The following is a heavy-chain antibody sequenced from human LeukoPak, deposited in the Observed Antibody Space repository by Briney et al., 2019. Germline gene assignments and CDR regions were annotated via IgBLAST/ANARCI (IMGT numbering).Heavy chain of an antibody. J-gene: IGHJ5*02. CDR1: GGSFRGYY. CDR3: ARVFPLIVLRSTAWFDP. D-gene: IGHD2-8*01. Sequence: SETLSLTCAVYGGSFRGYYWSWIRQPPGKGLEWIGEINHSGSTNYNPSLKSRVTISVDTSKNQFSLKLSSVTAADTAVYYCARVFPLIVLRSTAWFDPWGQGTLVTVSS. V-gene: IGHV4-34*01. CDR2: INHSGST.